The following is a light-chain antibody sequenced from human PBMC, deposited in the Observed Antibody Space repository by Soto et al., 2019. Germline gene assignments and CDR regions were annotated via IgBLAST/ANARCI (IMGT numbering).Light chain of an antibody. V-gene: IGLV2-8*01. CDR2: EVS. J-gene: IGLJ1*01. CDR3: SSYAGSTYLAV. Sequence: QSVLTQPPSASGSPGQSVTISCTGTRSDVGSYNYVSWYQQHPGKAPKLMIYEVSKRPSGVPDRFSGSKSGNTASLTVSGLQAEDEADYYCSSYAGSTYLAVFGTGTKVTV. CDR1: RSDVGSYNY.